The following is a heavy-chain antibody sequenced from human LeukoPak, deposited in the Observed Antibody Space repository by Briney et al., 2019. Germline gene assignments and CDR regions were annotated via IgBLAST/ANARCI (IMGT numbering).Heavy chain of an antibody. J-gene: IGHJ2*01. CDR2: IYYSGST. CDR3: ARAPRSSVLYFDL. D-gene: IGHD3-16*02. V-gene: IGHV4-30-4*08. CDR1: GGSISSGDYY. Sequence: PSETLSLTCTVSGGSISSGDYYWSWIRQPPGKGLEWIGYIYYSGSTYYNPSLKSRVTISVDTSKNQFSLKLSSVTAADTAVYYCARAPRSSVLYFDLWGRGTLVTVSS.